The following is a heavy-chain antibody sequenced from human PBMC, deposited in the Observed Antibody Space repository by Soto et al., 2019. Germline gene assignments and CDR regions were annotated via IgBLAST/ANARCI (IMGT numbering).Heavy chain of an antibody. D-gene: IGHD3-3*01. CDR3: ARDLGTKAALEWFTY. Sequence: SETLSLTCAVSGGSISSSNWWSWVRQPPGKGLEWIGEIYHSGSTNYNPSLKSRVTISVDKSKNQFSLKLSSVTAADTAVYYCARDLGTKAALEWFTYWGQGTLVTVSS. J-gene: IGHJ4*02. V-gene: IGHV4-4*02. CDR1: GGSISSSNW. CDR2: IYHSGST.